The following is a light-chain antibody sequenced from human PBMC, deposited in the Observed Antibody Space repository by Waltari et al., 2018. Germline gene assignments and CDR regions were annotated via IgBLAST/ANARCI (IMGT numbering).Light chain of an antibody. CDR3: SSYAGSNTLV. J-gene: IGLJ2*01. CDR2: EVN. V-gene: IGLV2-8*01. Sequence: QSALTQPPSASGSHGQSVTISCSGTNSDIGPYNYVSWFQQHPGSAPKLVIYEVNKRPSGVPDRFSGSKSDNRASLTVSGLQADDEAVYHCSSYAGSNTLVFGGGTRLTVL. CDR1: NSDIGPYNY.